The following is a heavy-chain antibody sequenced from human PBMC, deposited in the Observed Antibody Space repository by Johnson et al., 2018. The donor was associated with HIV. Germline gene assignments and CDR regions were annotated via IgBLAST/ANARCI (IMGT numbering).Heavy chain of an antibody. D-gene: IGHD6-13*01. V-gene: IGHV3-30-3*01. CDR3: ASKAAGTMHAFDI. Sequence: QVQLVESGGGVVQPGKSLRLSCAASGFTFSSSAMHWVRQAPGQGLQWVALISYDGSIKYFADSVKGRFTISRDNSKNTLYMQMNSRRAEDTAVYYCASKAAGTMHAFDIWGQGTMVTVSS. CDR2: ISYDGSIK. J-gene: IGHJ3*02. CDR1: GFTFSSSA.